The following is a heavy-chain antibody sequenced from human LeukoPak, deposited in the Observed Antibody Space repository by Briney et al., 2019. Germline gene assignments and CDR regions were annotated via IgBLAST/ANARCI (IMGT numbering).Heavy chain of an antibody. Sequence: GESLKISCKGSGYSFTSYWIGWVRQMPGKGLEWMGIIYPGDSDTGYSPSFQGQVTISADKSISTAYLQWSSLKASDTAMYYCATYLGYSYGYPYAFDIWGQGTMVTVSS. D-gene: IGHD5-18*01. J-gene: IGHJ3*02. CDR3: ATYLGYSYGYPYAFDI. CDR1: GYSFTSYW. V-gene: IGHV5-51*01. CDR2: IYPGDSDT.